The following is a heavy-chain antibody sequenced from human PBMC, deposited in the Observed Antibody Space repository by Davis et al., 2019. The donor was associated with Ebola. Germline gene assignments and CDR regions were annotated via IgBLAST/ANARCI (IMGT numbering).Heavy chain of an antibody. CDR1: GFTFSSYA. CDR3: GAIRVYYYGMDV. V-gene: IGHV3-64*04. Sequence: GGSLRLSCSASGFTFSSYAMHWVRQAPGKGLEYVSAISSNGGSTYYADSVKGRFTISRDNSKNTLYLQMNSLRAEDTAVYYCGAIRVYYYGMDVWGQGTTVTVSS. J-gene: IGHJ6*02. D-gene: IGHD1-26*01. CDR2: ISSNGGST.